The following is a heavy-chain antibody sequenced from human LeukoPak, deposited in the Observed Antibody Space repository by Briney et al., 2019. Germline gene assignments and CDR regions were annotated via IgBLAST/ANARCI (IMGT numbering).Heavy chain of an antibody. CDR2: ISGDGGST. CDR3: AKLSGEMGFAFDY. D-gene: IGHD3-16*01. Sequence: PGGSLRLSCAASGFTFDDYAMHWVRQAPGKGLEWVSLISGDGGSTYYADSVKGRFTISRDNSKNSLYLQMNSLRTEDTALYYYAKLSGEMGFAFDYWGQGTLVTVSS. V-gene: IGHV3-43*02. J-gene: IGHJ4*02. CDR1: GFTFDDYA.